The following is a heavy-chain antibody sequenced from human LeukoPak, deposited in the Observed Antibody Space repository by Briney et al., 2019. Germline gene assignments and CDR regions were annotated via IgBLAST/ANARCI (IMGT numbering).Heavy chain of an antibody. CDR1: GYTFTIYY. D-gene: IGHD6-13*01. J-gene: IGHJ6*02. CDR2: INPSGGST. Sequence: GASVKVSCTASGYTFTIYYMHWVRQAPGQGLEWMGIINPSGGSTSYSQKFQGRVTMTRDTSTSTVYMELSSLRSEDTAVYYCARDPTRPWYSSSWSTYLYYYYYGMDVWGQGTTVTVSS. V-gene: IGHV1-46*01. CDR3: ARDPTRPWYSSSWSTYLYYYYYGMDV.